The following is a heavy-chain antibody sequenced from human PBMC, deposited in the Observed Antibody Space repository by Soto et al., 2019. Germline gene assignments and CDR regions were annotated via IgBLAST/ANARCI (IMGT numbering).Heavy chain of an antibody. CDR2: ISNSDYTT. CDR3: ASGKWSHDY. J-gene: IGHJ4*02. Sequence: QVHLVASGGGLVKPGGSLRLSCVASGITLSDNYMTWIRQAPGKGLEWLSYISNSDYTTYYADSVKGRFTISRDNAKNSLYLQLNGLRVEDTAVYYCASGKWSHDYWGQGILVTVSS. D-gene: IGHD2-8*01. V-gene: IGHV3-11*01. CDR1: GITLSDNY.